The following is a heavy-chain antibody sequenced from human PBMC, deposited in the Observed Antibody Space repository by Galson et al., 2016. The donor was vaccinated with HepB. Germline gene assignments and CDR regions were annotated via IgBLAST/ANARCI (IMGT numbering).Heavy chain of an antibody. J-gene: IGHJ2*01. CDR3: AREDYSSGWPPNWDFDL. V-gene: IGHV6-1*01. CDR1: ADSVSSNSAA. D-gene: IGHD6-19*01. Sequence: CAISADSVSSNSAAWNWIRQSPSTGLEWLGRTYHRSKWYNDYAVAEHSRITINPDTSKNQFSLQLNPVTPEDTAVSYCAREDYSSGWPPNWDFDLWGRGTLVSVSS. CDR2: TYHRSKWYN.